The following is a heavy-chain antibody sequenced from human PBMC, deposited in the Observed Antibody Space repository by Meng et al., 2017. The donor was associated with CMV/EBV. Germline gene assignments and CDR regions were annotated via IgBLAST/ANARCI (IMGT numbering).Heavy chain of an antibody. CDR3: ARSLSDSNDPFDY. CDR1: GFTFSSYT. V-gene: IGHV3-48*04. CDR2: ISNSGSAK. D-gene: IGHD3-22*01. Sequence: GESLKISCAASGFTFSSYTMNWVRQAPGKGLEWVSYISNSGSAKYYADSLRGRFTISRDNAKNSLYLQMNSLRADDTAVYYCARSLSDSNDPFDYWGQGTVVTVSS. J-gene: IGHJ4*02.